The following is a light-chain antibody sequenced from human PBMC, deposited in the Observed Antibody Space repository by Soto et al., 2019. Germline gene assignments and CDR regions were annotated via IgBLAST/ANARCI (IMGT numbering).Light chain of an antibody. V-gene: IGLV2-23*03. CDR1: SSDVGSYNL. CDR3: CSYAGSSTFVV. CDR2: EGS. J-gene: IGLJ2*01. Sequence: QSALTQPASVSGSPGQSITISCTGTSSDVGSYNLVSWYQHHPGKAPKLMIYEGSKRPSGVSNRFSGSNSGNTASLTISGLQAEDEVDYHRCSYAGSSTFVVFGGGTQLTVL.